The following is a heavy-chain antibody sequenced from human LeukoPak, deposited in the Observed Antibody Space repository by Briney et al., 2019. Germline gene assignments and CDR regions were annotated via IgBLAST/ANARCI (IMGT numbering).Heavy chain of an antibody. CDR3: ARGGAAAGTGLNWFDT. J-gene: IGHJ5*02. CDR1: GYTFTRYY. D-gene: IGHD6-13*01. CDR2: INPNSGGT. Sequence: ASVKVSCKASGYTFTRYYMHWVRQAPGQGLEWMGWINPNSGGTNYAQKFQGRVTMTRDTSISTAYMELSRLRSDDTAVYYCARGGAAAGTGLNWFDTGGQGTLVTVSS. V-gene: IGHV1-2*02.